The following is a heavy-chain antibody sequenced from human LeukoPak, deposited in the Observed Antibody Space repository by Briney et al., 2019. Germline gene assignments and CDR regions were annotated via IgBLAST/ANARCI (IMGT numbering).Heavy chain of an antibody. J-gene: IGHJ4*02. CDR3: ARAPFYYDSSGYPYFDG. D-gene: IGHD3-22*01. V-gene: IGHV3-53*01. Sequence: GGSLRLSCAASGFTVSSNYMSWVRQAPGKGLEWVSVIYGGGTTYYTDSVKGRFTISRDNSKNTLYLQMNSLRAEDTALYYCARAPFYYDSSGYPYFDGWGQGTLVTVSS. CDR2: IYGGGTT. CDR1: GFTVSSNY.